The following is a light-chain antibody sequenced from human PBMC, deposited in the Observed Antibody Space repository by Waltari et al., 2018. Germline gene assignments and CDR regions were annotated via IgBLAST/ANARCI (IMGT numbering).Light chain of an antibody. J-gene: IGLJ2*01. CDR2: ENE. CDR3: AAWDGSLTIL. V-gene: IGLV1-47*01. CDR1: NSNIGSHD. Sequence: QSVLSQPPSVSGTPGQRVTISCSGSNSNIGSHDVYWFQQLQGTAPKLLIYENEERPSGVPCGFSGSKSGTAASLTITGLRSEDESDYFCAAWDGSLTILFGGGTKVTVL.